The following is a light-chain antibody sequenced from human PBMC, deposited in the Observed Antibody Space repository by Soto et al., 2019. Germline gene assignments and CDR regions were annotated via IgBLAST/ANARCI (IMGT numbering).Light chain of an antibody. CDR2: GNT. CDR1: SSNIGARYD. J-gene: IGLJ2*01. Sequence: QSVLTQPPSVSGAPGQRVTISCTGSSSNIGARYDVHWYQQLPGTAPKLLIHGNTNRPSGVPDRFSGSKSGTSASLAITGLQAEDEADYYCQSYDSSLSVVFGGGTQLTV. CDR3: QSYDSSLSVV. V-gene: IGLV1-40*01.